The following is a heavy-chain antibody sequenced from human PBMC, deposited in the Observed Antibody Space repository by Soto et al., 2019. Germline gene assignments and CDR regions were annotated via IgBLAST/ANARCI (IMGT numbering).Heavy chain of an antibody. Sequence: ASVKVSCKASGYTFTSYDINWVRQATGQGLEWMGWMNPNSGNTGYAQKFQGRVTMTRNTSISTAYMELSSLRSEDMAVYYCARGRLDTGDHDWFDPWGQGTLVTVSS. V-gene: IGHV1-8*01. J-gene: IGHJ5*02. D-gene: IGHD7-27*01. CDR3: ARGRLDTGDHDWFDP. CDR1: GYTFTSYD. CDR2: MNPNSGNT.